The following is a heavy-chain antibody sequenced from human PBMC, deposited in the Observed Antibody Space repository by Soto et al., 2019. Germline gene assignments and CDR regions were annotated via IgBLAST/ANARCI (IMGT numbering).Heavy chain of an antibody. D-gene: IGHD6-6*01. CDR2: INAGNGNT. Sequence: QVQLVQSGAEVKKPGASVKFSCKASGYTFTSYAMHWVRQAPGQRLEWMGWINAGNGNTKYSQKFQGRVTITRDTSGSPAYMELSSLRFEDTAMYYSARVGSSSSGPYYYYYIDVWGKGTTVTVSS. CDR1: GYTFTSYA. V-gene: IGHV1-3*01. J-gene: IGHJ6*03. CDR3: ARVGSSSSGPYYYYYIDV.